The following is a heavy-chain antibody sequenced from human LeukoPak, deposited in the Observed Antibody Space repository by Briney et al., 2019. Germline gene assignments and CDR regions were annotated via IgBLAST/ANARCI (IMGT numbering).Heavy chain of an antibody. CDR2: INHSGST. D-gene: IGHD6-13*01. CDR1: AGSFSGYY. Sequence: SETLSLACAVYAGSFSGYYWSWVRQPPGKGLEWIGEINHSGSTYYNPSLKSRVTISVDTSKNQFSLKRSSVTAADTAVYYCARTGIAAALFDAWGQGTLVTVSS. CDR3: ARTGIAAALFDA. V-gene: IGHV4-34*01. J-gene: IGHJ5*02.